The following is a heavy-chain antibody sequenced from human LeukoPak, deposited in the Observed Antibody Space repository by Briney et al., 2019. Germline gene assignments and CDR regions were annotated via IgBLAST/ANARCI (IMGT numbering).Heavy chain of an antibody. D-gene: IGHD5-12*01. J-gene: IGHJ6*02. CDR1: GYTFTGYY. V-gene: IGHV1-2*02. CDR3: ARDYRGYEGYYYGMDV. CDR2: INPNSGGT. Sequence: ASVKVSCKASGYTFTGYYMHWVRQAPGQGLEWMGWINPNSGGTNYAQKLQGGGTIPRDPSISPAYMELSRLRPDDTAVYYCARDYRGYEGYYYGMDVWGQGTTVTVSS.